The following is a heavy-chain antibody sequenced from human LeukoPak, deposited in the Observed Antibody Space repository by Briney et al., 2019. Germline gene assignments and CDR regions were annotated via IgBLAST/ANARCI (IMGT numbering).Heavy chain of an antibody. CDR2: ISFDGSKK. CDR1: GFTFSSYN. V-gene: IGHV3-30*04. CDR3: ARVYDYNGPSAFDI. Sequence: GRSLRLSCAASGFTFSSYNIHWGRQAPGKGLEWVAVISFDGSKKYYADSVKGRFTISRDNSKNTLYLQMNSLRAEDTAVYYCARVYDYNGPSAFDIWGHGTMVTVSS. D-gene: IGHD5-24*01. J-gene: IGHJ3*02.